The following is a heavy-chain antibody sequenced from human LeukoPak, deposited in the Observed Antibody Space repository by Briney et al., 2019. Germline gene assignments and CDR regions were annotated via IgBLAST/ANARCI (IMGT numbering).Heavy chain of an antibody. V-gene: IGHV1-8*03. J-gene: IGHJ3*02. CDR3: ARGSPPTGTPDGAFDI. D-gene: IGHD1-1*01. Sequence: ASVKVSCKASGYTFTSYDINWVRQATGQGLEWMGWMNPNSGNTGYAQKFQGRVTITRNTSISTAYMELSSLRSEDTAVYYCARGSPPTGTPDGAFDIWGQGTMVTVSS. CDR1: GYTFTSYD. CDR2: MNPNSGNT.